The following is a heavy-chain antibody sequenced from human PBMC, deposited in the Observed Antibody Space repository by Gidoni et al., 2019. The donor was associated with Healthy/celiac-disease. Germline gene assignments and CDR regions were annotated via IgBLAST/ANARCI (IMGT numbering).Heavy chain of an antibody. CDR2: INHSGST. V-gene: IGHV4-34*01. CDR1: GGSFSGYY. CDR3: ARGRGAKSGGRYYYYYMDV. J-gene: IGHJ6*03. D-gene: IGHD3-3*01. Sequence: QVQLQQWGAGLLKPSETLSLTCAVYGGSFSGYYWSWIRQPPGKGLEWIGEINHSGSTNYNPSLKSRVTISVDTSKNQFSLKLSSVTAADTAVYYCARGRGAKSGGRYYYYYMDVWGKGTTVTVSS.